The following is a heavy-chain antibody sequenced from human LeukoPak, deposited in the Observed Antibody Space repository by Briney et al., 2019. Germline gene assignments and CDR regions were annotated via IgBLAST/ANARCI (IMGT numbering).Heavy chain of an antibody. CDR3: ARGRLRNQY. CDR1: GFTFSSYE. CDR2: ISSSGSTI. V-gene: IGHV3-48*03. Sequence: GGSLRLSCAASGFTFSSYEMNWVREAPGEGLEWGSYISSSGSTIYYADSVKGRFTISRDNAKNSLYLQMNSLRAEDTAVYYCARGRLRNQYWGQGTLVTVSS. J-gene: IGHJ4*02. D-gene: IGHD3-16*01.